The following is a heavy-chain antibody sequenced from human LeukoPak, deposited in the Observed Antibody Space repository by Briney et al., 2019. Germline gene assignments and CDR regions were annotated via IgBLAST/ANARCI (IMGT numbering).Heavy chain of an antibody. CDR1: RFTFSNYA. CDR3: ATDFGDSPAY. V-gene: IGHV3-23*01. D-gene: IGHD4-17*01. J-gene: IGHJ4*02. Sequence: GGSLRLSCAASRFTFSNYAMSWVRQAPGKGLEWVSAISDSGSNTFYADSVKGRFSISRDNSKNTLYLQMNSLRAEDTAVYYCATDFGDSPAYWGQGTLVTVSS. CDR2: ISDSGSNT.